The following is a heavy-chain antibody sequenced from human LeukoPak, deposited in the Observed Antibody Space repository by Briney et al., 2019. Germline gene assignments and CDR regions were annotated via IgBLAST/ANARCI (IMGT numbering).Heavy chain of an antibody. J-gene: IGHJ3*02. CDR1: GGSFSGYY. D-gene: IGHD3-22*01. Sequence: SETLSLTCAVYGGSFSGYYWSWIRQPPGKGLEWIGEINHSGSTNYNPSLKSRVTISVDTSKNQFSLKLSSVTAVDTAVYYCARGPPRGTMIVVVIPHAFDIWGQGTMVTVSS. CDR3: ARGPPRGTMIVVVIPHAFDI. V-gene: IGHV4-34*01. CDR2: INHSGST.